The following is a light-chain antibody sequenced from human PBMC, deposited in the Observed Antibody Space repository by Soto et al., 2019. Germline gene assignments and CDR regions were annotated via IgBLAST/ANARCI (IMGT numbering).Light chain of an antibody. V-gene: IGKV1-9*01. CDR1: QGISNY. J-gene: IGKJ3*01. CDR3: QQLNNFPPFT. CDR2: GAF. Sequence: DIQMTQSPSTLSASVGDSVTITCRASQGISNYLAWYQQKPGKAPKLLIYGAFTLQSGVPSRFNGSGSGTDFTLTISSLQPEDLATYYCQQLNNFPPFTFGPGTKVDLK.